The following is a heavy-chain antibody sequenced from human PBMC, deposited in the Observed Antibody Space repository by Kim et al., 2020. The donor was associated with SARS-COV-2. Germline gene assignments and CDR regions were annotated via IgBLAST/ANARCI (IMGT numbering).Heavy chain of an antibody. V-gene: IGHV1-18*01. CDR1: GYTFTSYG. J-gene: IGHJ4*02. CDR3: ARDPVAVAGTGCLDY. CDR2: ISAYNGNT. D-gene: IGHD6-19*01. Sequence: ASVKVSCKASGYTFTSYGISWVRQAPGQGLEWMGWISAYNGNTNYAQKLQGRVTMTTDTSTSTAYMELRSLRSDDTAVYYCARDPVAVAGTGCLDYWGQGTLVTVSS.